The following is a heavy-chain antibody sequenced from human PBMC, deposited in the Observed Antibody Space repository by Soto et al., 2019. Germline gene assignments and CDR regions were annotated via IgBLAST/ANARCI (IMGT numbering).Heavy chain of an antibody. Sequence: GGSLRLSCAASGFIFSTYSMNWVRQTPGKGLEWVSSISRSSDHMYYADSVRGRFTISRDNAKNSLFLQMNSLRAEDTAVYYCTRAISGGPFDYWGQGALVTVSS. J-gene: IGHJ4*02. CDR2: ISRSSDHM. CDR3: TRAISGGPFDY. V-gene: IGHV3-21*01. CDR1: GFIFSTYS. D-gene: IGHD2-15*01.